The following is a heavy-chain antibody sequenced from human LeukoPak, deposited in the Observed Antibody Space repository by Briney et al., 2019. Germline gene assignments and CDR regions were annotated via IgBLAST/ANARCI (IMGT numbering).Heavy chain of an antibody. V-gene: IGHV3-23*01. D-gene: IGHD5-12*01. CDR2: ISGSGGST. CDR3: AKTPGYPSYYYYDMDV. J-gene: IGHJ6*02. Sequence: PGGSLRLSCAASGFTFSSYAMSWVRQAPGKGLEWVSAISGSGGSTYYTDSVKGRFTISRDNSKNTLYLQMNSLRAEDTAVYYCAKTPGYPSYYYYDMDVWGQGTTVAVSS. CDR1: GFTFSSYA.